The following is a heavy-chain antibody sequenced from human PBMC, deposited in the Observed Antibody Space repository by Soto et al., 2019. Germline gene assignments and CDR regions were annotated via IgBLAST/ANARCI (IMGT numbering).Heavy chain of an antibody. J-gene: IGHJ4*02. CDR2: ISAYNGNT. CDR1: GYTFTSYG. D-gene: IGHD3-10*01. CDR3: ASERKIYGSGSYGVDY. V-gene: IGHV1-18*01. Sequence: QVQLVQSGAEVKKPGASVKVSCKASGYTFTSYGISWVRQAPGQGLEWMGWISAYNGNTNYAQKLQGRVTMTTDTSTSTAYMGFRSLRSDDTAVYYCASERKIYGSGSYGVDYWGQGTLVTVSS.